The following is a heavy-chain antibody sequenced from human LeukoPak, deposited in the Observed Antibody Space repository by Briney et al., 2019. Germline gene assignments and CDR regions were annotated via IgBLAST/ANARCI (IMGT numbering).Heavy chain of an antibody. CDR1: GYTFSVSY. V-gene: IGHV3-11*04. J-gene: IGHJ4*02. CDR3: AREPTYSSSRYTTCDY. D-gene: IGHD6-13*01. Sequence: GGSLRLSCAASGYTFSVSYMTWVRQAPGTGVEWVAYISGSGHDINYSESAKGRFTISRDNAKNSLYLQMNSLRAEDTAVYYCAREPTYSSSRYTTCDYWGQGTLVTVSS. CDR2: ISGSGHDI.